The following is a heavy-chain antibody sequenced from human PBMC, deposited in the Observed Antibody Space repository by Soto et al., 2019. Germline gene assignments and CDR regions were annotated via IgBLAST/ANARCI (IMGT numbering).Heavy chain of an antibody. CDR3: ATRFYTSGALFDY. CDR1: GGCISDHY. V-gene: IGHV4-59*11. Sequence: KPSETLALTCTVSGGCISDHYYMWIRQSPGKGLEYIGYIYNGGRTDYNPSLKSRVIISVDTSKNQFSLKMTSVTAADTAVYYCATRFYTSGALFDYWGQGTPVTVSS. CDR2: IYNGGRT. D-gene: IGHD2-2*02. J-gene: IGHJ4*02.